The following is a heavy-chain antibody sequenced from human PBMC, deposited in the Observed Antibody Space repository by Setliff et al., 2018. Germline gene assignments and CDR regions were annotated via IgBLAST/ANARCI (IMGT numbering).Heavy chain of an antibody. J-gene: IGHJ3*02. V-gene: IGHV1-8*02. CDR1: GYTFTSYD. Sequence: ASVKVSCKAPGYTFTSYDINWVRQATGQGLEWMGWMNPNSGNTGYAQKFQGRVTMTRNTSISTAYMELSSLRSEDTAVYYCARGWAVTTGDAFDIWGQGTMVTVSS. D-gene: IGHD4-17*01. CDR3: ARGWAVTTGDAFDI. CDR2: MNPNSGNT.